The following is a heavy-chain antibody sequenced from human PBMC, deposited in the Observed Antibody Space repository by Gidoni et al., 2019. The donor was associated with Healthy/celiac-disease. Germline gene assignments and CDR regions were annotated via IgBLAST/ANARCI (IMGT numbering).Heavy chain of an antibody. CDR3: AREGEGADY. D-gene: IGHD3-10*01. J-gene: IGHJ4*02. Sequence: QLQLQESGPGLVKPSETLSLTCTVACGSISSSSYYWGWIRQPPGKGLEWIGSIYYSGSTYYNPSLKSRVTISVDTSKNQFSLKLSSVTAADTAVYYCAREGEGADYWGQGTLVTVSS. CDR2: IYYSGST. CDR1: CGSISSSSYY. V-gene: IGHV4-39*07.